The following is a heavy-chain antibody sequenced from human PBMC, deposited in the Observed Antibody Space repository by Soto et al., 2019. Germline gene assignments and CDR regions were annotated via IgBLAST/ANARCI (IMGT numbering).Heavy chain of an antibody. D-gene: IGHD5-18*01. CDR3: ARDQPGYSYGYGLGY. Sequence: EVQLVESGGGLVKPGGSLRLSCAASGFTFSSYSMNWVRQAPGKGLEWVSSISSSSSYIYYADSVKGRFPISRDNAKNSLYLQMNSLRAEDTAVYYWARDQPGYSYGYGLGYWGQGNLVTVSS. CDR2: ISSSSSYI. CDR1: GFTFSSYS. J-gene: IGHJ4*02. V-gene: IGHV3-21*01.